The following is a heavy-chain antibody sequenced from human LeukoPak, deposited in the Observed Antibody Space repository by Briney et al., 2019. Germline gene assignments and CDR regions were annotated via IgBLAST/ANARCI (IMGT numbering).Heavy chain of an antibody. CDR2: INTYKGDT. J-gene: IGHJ4*02. Sequence: GASVKVSCKASGYTLTNYNISWVRQAPGQGLEWMGWINTYKGDTLYAQKLQGRVTMTADTSTNTAYMELRSLTSDDTALYYCARDSQWPNWGQGTLVTVSS. V-gene: IGHV1-18*01. CDR1: GYTLTNYN. CDR3: ARDSQWPN. D-gene: IGHD6-19*01.